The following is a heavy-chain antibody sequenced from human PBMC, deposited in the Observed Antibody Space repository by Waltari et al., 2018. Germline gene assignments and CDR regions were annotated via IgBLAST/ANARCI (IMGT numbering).Heavy chain of an antibody. CDR3: ARHGGGITGTSYYFDY. D-gene: IGHD1-20*01. CDR1: GGSFSGYY. V-gene: IGHV4-34*01. J-gene: IGHJ4*02. CDR2: INHSGST. Sequence: QVQLQQWGAGLLKPSETLSLTCAVYGGSFSGYYWSWIRQPPGKGLEWIGEINHSGSTTYNPSLKSRVTISVDTSKNQCSLKLSSVTAADTAVYYCARHGGGITGTSYYFDYWGQGTLVTVSS.